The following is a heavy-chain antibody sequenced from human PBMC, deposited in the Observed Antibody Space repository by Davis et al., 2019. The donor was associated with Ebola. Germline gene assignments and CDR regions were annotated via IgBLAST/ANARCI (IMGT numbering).Heavy chain of an antibody. CDR2: LDSGATT. Sequence: PGGSLRLSCAASGVTLSSNAMSWVRQAPGEGLEWVSVLDSGATTNYADSVKGRFTISRDNSRNTVYLQMNSLRAEDTAVYYCARVRAPYYFDYWGQGTLVTVSS. J-gene: IGHJ4*02. CDR1: GVTLSSNA. V-gene: IGHV3-53*01. CDR3: ARVRAPYYFDY.